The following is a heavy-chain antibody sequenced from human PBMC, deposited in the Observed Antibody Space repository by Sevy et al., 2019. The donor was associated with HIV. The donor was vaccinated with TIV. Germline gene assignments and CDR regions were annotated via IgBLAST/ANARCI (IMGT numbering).Heavy chain of an antibody. CDR2: IGSTGPTI. D-gene: IGHD6-19*01. J-gene: IGHJ4*02. Sequence: GGSLRLSCVASGFTFSHYSMNWVRQAPGKGLEWISNIGSTGPTIYYADSVKGRFTISRDNAKNSLYLQMNSLREEDTAVYYCARPGSGWFEFDSWGQGTLVTVSS. V-gene: IGHV3-48*02. CDR3: ARPGSGWFEFDS. CDR1: GFTFSHYS.